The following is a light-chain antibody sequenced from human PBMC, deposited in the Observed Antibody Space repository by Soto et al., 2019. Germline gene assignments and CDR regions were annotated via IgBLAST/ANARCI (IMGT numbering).Light chain of an antibody. J-gene: IGLJ1*01. Sequence: QSALAQPASASGSPGQSITISCSGTSSDIGAYDHVAWFQQFPGKTPKLIIYSVSNRPSGVSYRFSGSKSGNTASLTISGLQAEDEADDYCISYTVSRSYVFGSGTKVT. V-gene: IGLV2-14*01. CDR3: ISYTVSRSYV. CDR1: SSDIGAYDH. CDR2: SVS.